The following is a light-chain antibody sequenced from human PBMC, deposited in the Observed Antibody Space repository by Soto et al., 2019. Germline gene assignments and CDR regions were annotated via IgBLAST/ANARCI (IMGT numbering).Light chain of an antibody. CDR1: SSNIGRDY. Sequence: QSVLTQPPSASGTPGQRVTISCSGSSSNIGRDYVYWFQQLPGTAPKLLIYTTNQRPSGVPDRFSGSKSGTSASLAISGLRSEDEADYYCCSYAPGATWVFGGGTKLTVL. CDR3: CSYAPGATWV. CDR2: TTN. V-gene: IGLV1-47*02. J-gene: IGLJ3*02.